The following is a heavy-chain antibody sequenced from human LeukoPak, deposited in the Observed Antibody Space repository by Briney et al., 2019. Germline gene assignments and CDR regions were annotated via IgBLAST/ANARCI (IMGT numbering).Heavy chain of an antibody. V-gene: IGHV3-30*03. CDR3: ASERWSHFDY. CDR2: ISYVGSNK. J-gene: IGHJ4*02. D-gene: IGHD4-23*01. CDR1: GFTFRDYY. Sequence: PGGSLRLSCAAPGFTFRDYYMSWIRQAPGKGLEWVAVISYVGSNKYYAHSVKGRFTNSRDNSKNTLYLQMNSLRAEDTAVYYCASERWSHFDYWGQGTLVTVSS.